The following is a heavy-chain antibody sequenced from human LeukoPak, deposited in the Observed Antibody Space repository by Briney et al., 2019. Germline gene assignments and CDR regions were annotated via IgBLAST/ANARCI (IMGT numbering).Heavy chain of an antibody. D-gene: IGHD2-21*02. CDR1: GGSISSSSYY. V-gene: IGHV4-39*07. CDR3: ARHYVFVTGGSSFDY. Sequence: PSETLSLTCTVSGGSISSSSYYWGWIRQPPGKGLEWIGSIYYSGSTYYKSSLKSRLTISVDTSKNQFSLKLNSVTAADTAVYYCARHYVFVTGGSSFDYWGQGALVTVSS. J-gene: IGHJ4*02. CDR2: IYYSGST.